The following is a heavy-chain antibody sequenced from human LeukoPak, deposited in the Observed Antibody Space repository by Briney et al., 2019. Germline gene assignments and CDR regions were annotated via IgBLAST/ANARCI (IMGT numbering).Heavy chain of an antibody. V-gene: IGHV3-11*01. D-gene: IGHD3-10*01. J-gene: IGHJ4*02. Sequence: GGSLRLSCAASGFSFDESYMTWNRQAPGKGLEWVAYISGRGFSMYYADSVKGRFTISRDNARNSLYLNMSSLRADDTAVYYCARGKRRFDYWGQGTLVTVSS. CDR2: ISGRGFSM. CDR3: ARGKRRFDY. CDR1: GFSFDESY.